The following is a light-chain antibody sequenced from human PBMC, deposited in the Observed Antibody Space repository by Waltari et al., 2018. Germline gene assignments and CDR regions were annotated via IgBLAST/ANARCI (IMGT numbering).Light chain of an antibody. CDR1: QGISNS. J-gene: IGKJ2*01. CDR3: QQYYIIPYT. CDR2: TTS. V-gene: IGKV1-NL1*01. Sequence: DVQMTQSPSSLSASVGDRVTITCRASQGISNSLVWYQQKPGKAPKLLLSTTSTLQSVVPTRFSGSGSRTVFTPIISRLQPEDFATYFCQQYYIIPYTFGQGTNLEIK.